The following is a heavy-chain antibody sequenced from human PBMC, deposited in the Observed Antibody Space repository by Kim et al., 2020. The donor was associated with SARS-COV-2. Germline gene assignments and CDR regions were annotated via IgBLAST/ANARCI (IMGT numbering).Heavy chain of an antibody. V-gene: IGHV3-30*18. CDR1: GFTFSSYG. CDR3: AKGPVRHYDSEAWFDP. Sequence: GGSLRLSCAASGFTFSSYGMHWVRQAPGKGLEWVAVISYDGSNKYYADSVKGRFTISRDNSKNTLYLQMNSLRAEDTAVYYCAKGPVRHYDSEAWFDPWGQGTLVTVSS. CDR2: ISYDGSNK. D-gene: IGHD3-22*01. J-gene: IGHJ5*02.